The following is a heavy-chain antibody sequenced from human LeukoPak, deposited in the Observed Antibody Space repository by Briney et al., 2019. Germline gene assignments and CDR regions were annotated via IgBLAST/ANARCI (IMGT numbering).Heavy chain of an antibody. CDR1: GFIFSNYA. J-gene: IGHJ4*01. CDR3: PKWGDYDILTGYYDSDY. Sequence: GESLRLSCAASGFIFSNYAMSWVRQAPAKVLEWVSAIGGCHGYTYYADSVKGRFTVFRDDPKNTLYLQMNTLRVEDTAVYYWPKWGDYDILTGYYDSDYWGHGTLVTVSS. CDR2: IGGCHGYT. D-gene: IGHD3-9*01. V-gene: IGHV3-23*01.